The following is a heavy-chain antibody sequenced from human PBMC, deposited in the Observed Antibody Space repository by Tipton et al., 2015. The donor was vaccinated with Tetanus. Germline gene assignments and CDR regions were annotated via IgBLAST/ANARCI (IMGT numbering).Heavy chain of an antibody. CDR2: IYSGGST. Sequence: SLRLSCAASGFTISSNYMSWVRQAPGKGLEWVSVIYSGGSTYYADSVKGRFTISRDNSKNTLCLQMNSLRAEDTAVYYCARASPKAYYYYYYGMDVWGQGTTVTVSS. J-gene: IGHJ6*02. CDR1: GFTISSNY. CDR3: ARASPKAYYYYYYGMDV. V-gene: IGHV3-53*01. D-gene: IGHD6-6*01.